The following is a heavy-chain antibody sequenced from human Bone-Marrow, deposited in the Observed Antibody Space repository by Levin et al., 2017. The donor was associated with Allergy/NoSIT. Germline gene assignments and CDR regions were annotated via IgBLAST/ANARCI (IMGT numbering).Heavy chain of an antibody. V-gene: IGHV4-59*01. D-gene: IGHD6-13*01. CDR3: ARGGRKYSSNCVLDY. J-gene: IGHJ4*02. Sequence: KPSETLSLTCTVSGGSISSYYWSWIRQLPGKGLEWIGYIYYSGSTNYNPSLKSRVTISVDTSKNQFSLKLSSVTAADTAVYYCARGGRKYSSNCVLDYWGQGTLVTVSS. CDR1: GGSISSYY. CDR2: IYYSGST.